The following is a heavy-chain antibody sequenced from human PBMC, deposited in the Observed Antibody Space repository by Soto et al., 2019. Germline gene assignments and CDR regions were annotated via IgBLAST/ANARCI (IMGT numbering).Heavy chain of an antibody. J-gene: IGHJ4*02. CDR3: AREEEQLVDY. CDR2: ISYDGSNK. CDR1: GFTFSSYA. D-gene: IGHD6-13*01. V-gene: IGHV3-30-3*01. Sequence: QVQLVESGGGVVQPGRSLRLSCAASGFTFSSYAMHWVRQAPGKGLEWVAVISYDGSNKYYADSVKGRFTISRDNSKNTLELQMNSLRAEDTAVYYCAREEEQLVDYWGQGTLVTVSS.